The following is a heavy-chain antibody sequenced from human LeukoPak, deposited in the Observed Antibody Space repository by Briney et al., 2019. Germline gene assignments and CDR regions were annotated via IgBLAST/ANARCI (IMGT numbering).Heavy chain of an antibody. J-gene: IGHJ4*02. CDR1: GFTFSNAW. Sequence: GGSLRLSCAASGFTFSNAWMSWVRQAPGKGLEWVGRIKSKTDGGTTDYAAPVKGRFTISRDDSKNTLYLQMNGLKTEDTAVYYCTTGAVLDWGLKVLVVPAAQGGSFDYWGQGTLVTVSS. D-gene: IGHD2-2*01. CDR2: IKSKTDGGTT. CDR3: TTGAVLDWGLKVLVVPAAQGGSFDY. V-gene: IGHV3-15*01.